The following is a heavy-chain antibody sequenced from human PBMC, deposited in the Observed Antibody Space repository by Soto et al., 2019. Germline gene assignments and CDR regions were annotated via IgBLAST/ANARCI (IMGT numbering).Heavy chain of an antibody. CDR1: GFFFSSYT. V-gene: IGHV3-23*01. Sequence: EVQLLESGGGLVQPGGSLRLSCVGSGFFFSSYTMTWVRQAPGKGLEWVSSFSATSENTYYADSVRGRFTISRDNSKNQLFLQINSLTAEDTAMYYCAKARDQQWVRLPFDYWGQGILVIVSS. D-gene: IGHD6-19*01. CDR2: FSATSENT. J-gene: IGHJ4*02. CDR3: AKARDQQWVRLPFDY.